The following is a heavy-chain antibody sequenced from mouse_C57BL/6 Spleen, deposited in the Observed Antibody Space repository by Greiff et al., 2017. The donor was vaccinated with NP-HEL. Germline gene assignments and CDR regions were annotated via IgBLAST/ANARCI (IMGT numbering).Heavy chain of an antibody. CDR2: IYPGSGNT. CDR3: ARGGDDYGAMDY. Sequence: VQLQQSGPELVKPGASVKISCKASGYSFTSYYIHWVKQRPGQGLEWIGWIYPGSGNTKYNEKFKGKATLPADTSSSTAYMQLSSLTSEDSAVYYCARGGDDYGAMDYWGQGTSVTVSS. J-gene: IGHJ4*01. CDR1: GYSFTSYY. V-gene: IGHV1-66*01.